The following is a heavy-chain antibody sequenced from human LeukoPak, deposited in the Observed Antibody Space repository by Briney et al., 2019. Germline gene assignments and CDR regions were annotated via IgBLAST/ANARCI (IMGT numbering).Heavy chain of an antibody. Sequence: GGSLRLSCAASGFTFSSYAMSWVRQAPGKGLEWVSAISGSGGSTYYADSVKGRFTISRDNSKNTLYLEMNSLRAEDTAVYYCAMGGDGAAAGSYYYYYMDVWGKGTTVTVSS. J-gene: IGHJ6*03. CDR3: AMGGDGAAAGSYYYYYMDV. D-gene: IGHD6-13*01. V-gene: IGHV3-23*01. CDR1: GFTFSSYA. CDR2: ISGSGGST.